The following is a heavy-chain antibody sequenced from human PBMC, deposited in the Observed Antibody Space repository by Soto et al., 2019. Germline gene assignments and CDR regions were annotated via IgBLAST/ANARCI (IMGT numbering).Heavy chain of an antibody. V-gene: IGHV4-59*08. CDR2: IYYSGST. CDR1: GGSISSYY. D-gene: IGHD6-19*01. CDR3: ARNARQWLGNLDY. Sequence: SETLSLTCTVSGGSISSYYWSWIRQPPGKGLEWIGYIYYSGSTNYNPSLKSRVTISVDTSKNQFSLKLSSVTAADTAVYYCARNARQWLGNLDYWGQGTLVTVSS. J-gene: IGHJ4*02.